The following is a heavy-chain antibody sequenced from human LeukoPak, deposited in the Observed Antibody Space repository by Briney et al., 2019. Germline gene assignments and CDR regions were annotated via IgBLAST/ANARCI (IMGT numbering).Heavy chain of an antibody. J-gene: IGHJ4*02. Sequence: GGSLRLSCAASGFTLSSYDMHWVRQAPGKGLEWVAVISYDGSNKYYADSVKGRFTISRDNSKNTLFLQMNSLRAEDTAVYYCARGSAVAAGPFEYWGQGTLVTVSS. V-gene: IGHV3-30*03. CDR1: GFTLSSYD. CDR3: ARGSAVAAGPFEY. D-gene: IGHD6-19*01. CDR2: ISYDGSNK.